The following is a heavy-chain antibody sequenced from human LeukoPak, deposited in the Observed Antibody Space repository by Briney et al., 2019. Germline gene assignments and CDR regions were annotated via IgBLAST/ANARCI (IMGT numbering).Heavy chain of an antibody. CDR3: ARITSRYGMDV. J-gene: IGHJ6*02. Sequence: GGSLRLPCAASGFTFSSYSMNWVRQAPGKGLEWVSYISSSSSTIYYADSVKGRFTISRDNAKNSLYLQMNSLRAEDTAVYYCARITSRYGMDVWGQGTTVTVSS. CDR2: ISSSSSTI. D-gene: IGHD1-1*01. CDR1: GFTFSSYS. V-gene: IGHV3-48*01.